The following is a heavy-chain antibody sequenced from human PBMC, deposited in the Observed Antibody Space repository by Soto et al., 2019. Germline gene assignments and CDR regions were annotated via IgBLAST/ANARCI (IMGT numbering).Heavy chain of an antibody. CDR3: AREDYYYDMDI. V-gene: IGHV3-30-3*01. CDR2: ISYDGGNE. J-gene: IGHJ6*02. CDR1: GFTFSSYA. Sequence: LRLSCGASGFTFSSYAMHWVRQAPGKGLEWVAVISYDGGNEYYADSVKGRFTISRDNSKNTLCLQVNSLRAEDTAVYYCAREDYYYDMDIWGQGTTVTVSS.